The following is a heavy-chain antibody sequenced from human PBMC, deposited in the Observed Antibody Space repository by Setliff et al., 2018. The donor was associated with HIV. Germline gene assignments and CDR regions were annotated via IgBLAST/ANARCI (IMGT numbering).Heavy chain of an antibody. J-gene: IGHJ4*02. V-gene: IGHV4-4*09. CDR1: GGSISTYY. CDR3: VTTDYFYGRNNFEY. D-gene: IGHD3-10*01. Sequence: SETLSLTCTVSGGSISTYYWSWIRQSPGKGLEWIGYINTRGSTNYNPSLKSRVTISVDPSKSQFSLKLTSVTAADTALYYCVTTDYFYGRNNFEYWGQGALVTVSS. CDR2: INTRGST.